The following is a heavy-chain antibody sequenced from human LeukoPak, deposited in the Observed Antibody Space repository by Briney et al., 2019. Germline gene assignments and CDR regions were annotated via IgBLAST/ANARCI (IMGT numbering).Heavy chain of an antibody. J-gene: IGHJ4*02. CDR3: AKEAVVATTNRGTFDY. V-gene: IGHV3-23*01. CDR2: ISGSGGST. D-gene: IGHD5-12*01. Sequence: GGSLRPSCAASGFTFSSYAMSWVRQAPGKGLEWVSAISGSGGSTYYADSVKGRFTISRDNSKNTLYLQMNSLRAEDTAVYYCAKEAVVATTNRGTFDYWGQGTLVTVSS. CDR1: GFTFSSYA.